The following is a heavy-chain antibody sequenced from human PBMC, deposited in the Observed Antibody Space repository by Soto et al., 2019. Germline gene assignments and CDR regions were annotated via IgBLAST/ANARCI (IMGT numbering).Heavy chain of an antibody. CDR3: TIAAYGSGNCYAPHYYYAMEV. CDR1: GVSISNYY. V-gene: IGHV4-59*01. J-gene: IGHJ6*02. D-gene: IGHD3-10*01. CDR2: RLYTGNT. Sequence: QVQLQESGPGLVKPSETLSLTCTVSGVSISNYYWSWIRQPPGKGLAWLGYRLYTGNTNYNPSLKSRLPISVDASRSQVSLELTCVTTAATAVYFCTIAAYGSGNCYAPHYYYAMEVWGQGTTVTVSS.